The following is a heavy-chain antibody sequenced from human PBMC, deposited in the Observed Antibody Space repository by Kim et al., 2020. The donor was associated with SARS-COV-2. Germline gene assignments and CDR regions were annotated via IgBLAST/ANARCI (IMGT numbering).Heavy chain of an antibody. CDR3: ARGSGAPDY. CDR2: TN. D-gene: IGHD1-26*01. Sequence: TNYYADSVKSRFTISRDNAKNSLFLQMDSLRDEDTAVYYCARGSGAPDYWGQGTLVTVSS. J-gene: IGHJ4*02. V-gene: IGHV3-48*02.